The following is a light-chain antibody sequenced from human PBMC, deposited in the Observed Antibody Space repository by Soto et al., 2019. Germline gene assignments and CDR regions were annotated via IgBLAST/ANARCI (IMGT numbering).Light chain of an antibody. CDR1: SSDVGAYNY. CDR2: DVT. J-gene: IGLJ2*01. V-gene: IGLV2-11*01. CDR3: CSYAGRYTLI. Sequence: QSVLTKPRSVSGSPGQSVTISCTGTSSDVGAYNYVSWYQQHPGKAPKMMIYDVTKRPSGVPDRFSGSKSGNTASLTISGLRAEDEADYYCCSYAGRYTLILGGGTKLTVL.